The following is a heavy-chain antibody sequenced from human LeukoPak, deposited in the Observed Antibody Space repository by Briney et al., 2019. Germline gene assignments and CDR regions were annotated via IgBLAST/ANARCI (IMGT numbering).Heavy chain of an antibody. CDR1: GYTFTSYG. Sequence: GASVKVSCKASGYTFTSYGISWVRQAPGQGLEWMGWISAYNGNTNYAQKLQGRVTMTTDTSTSTAYMELRSLRSDDTAVYYCAREGLGYYYDSSGYGYWGQGTLVTVSS. CDR3: AREGLGYYYDSSGYGY. CDR2: ISAYNGNT. J-gene: IGHJ4*02. V-gene: IGHV1-18*01. D-gene: IGHD3-22*01.